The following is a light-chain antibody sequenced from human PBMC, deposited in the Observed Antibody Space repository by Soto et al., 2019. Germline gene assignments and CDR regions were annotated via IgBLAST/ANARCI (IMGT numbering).Light chain of an antibody. V-gene: IGLV1-51*02. CDR3: GSWDSSLRHVV. CDR1: SSNLVKNF. J-gene: IGLJ2*01. Sequence: QSVLTQPPPGSAAPGQRIPISSYAGSSNLVKNFVSWYQQLPKAAPKLRIYEDSKRLSGIPDRFSGSKSGTSATLVITGLQTGDEADYYCGSWDSSLRHVVFGEGTKLTVL. CDR2: EDS.